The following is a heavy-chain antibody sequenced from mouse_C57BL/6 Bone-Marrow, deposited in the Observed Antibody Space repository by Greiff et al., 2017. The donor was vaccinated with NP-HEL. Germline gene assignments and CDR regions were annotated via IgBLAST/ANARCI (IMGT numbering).Heavy chain of an antibody. CDR3: ARCGYFDY. CDR2: IYPGDGDT. Sequence: QVQLQQSGPELVKPGASVKISCKASGYAFSSSWMNWVKQRPGKGLEWIGRIYPGDGDTNYNGKFKGKATLTADKSSSPAYMQLSSLTSEDSAVYFCARCGYFDYWGQGTTLTVSS. V-gene: IGHV1-82*01. J-gene: IGHJ2*01. CDR1: GYAFSSSW.